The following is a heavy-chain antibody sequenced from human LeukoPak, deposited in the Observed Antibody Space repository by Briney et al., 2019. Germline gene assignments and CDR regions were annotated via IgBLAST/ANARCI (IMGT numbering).Heavy chain of an antibody. D-gene: IGHD3-22*01. CDR3: VRDVHYYDTTDPKYHLDY. V-gene: IGHV3-48*04. CDR2: ISSGGSPM. CDR1: GFTFSSYG. J-gene: IGHJ4*02. Sequence: GGSLRLSCAASGFTFSSYGMSWVRQAPEKGLEWVAQISSGGSPMYYVDSGKGRFTVSRDNARNSLYLEVHSLRAEDTAVYYCVRDVHYYDTTDPKYHLDYWGQGTLVTVSS.